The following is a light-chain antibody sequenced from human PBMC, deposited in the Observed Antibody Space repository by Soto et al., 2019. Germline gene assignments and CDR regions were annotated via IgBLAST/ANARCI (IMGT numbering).Light chain of an antibody. Sequence: EIVLTQSPGTLSLSPGDRATLSCRASQSISSTYLAWYQQKPGQAPRLLIYGASSRAAGIPDRFSGSGSGTDFTLTISRLEPEDFAVYYCQQYGRSHWTFGQGTKVDI. V-gene: IGKV3-20*01. CDR3: QQYGRSHWT. CDR1: QSISSTY. CDR2: GAS. J-gene: IGKJ1*01.